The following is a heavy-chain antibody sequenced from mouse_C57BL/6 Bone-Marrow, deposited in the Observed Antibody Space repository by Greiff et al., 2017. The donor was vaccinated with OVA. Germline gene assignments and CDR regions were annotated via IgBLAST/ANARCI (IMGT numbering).Heavy chain of an antibody. CDR2: INPGSGGT. CDR1: GYAFTNYL. D-gene: IGHD1-1*01. J-gene: IGHJ2*01. CDR3: ARSGDYYGSSYDY. V-gene: IGHV1-54*01. Sequence: QVQLQQSGAELVRPGTSVKVSCKASGYAFTNYLIEWVKQRPGQGLEWIGVINPGSGGTNYNEKFKCKATLTADKSSSTAYMQLSSLTSEDSAVYFCARSGDYYGSSYDYWGQGTTLTVSS.